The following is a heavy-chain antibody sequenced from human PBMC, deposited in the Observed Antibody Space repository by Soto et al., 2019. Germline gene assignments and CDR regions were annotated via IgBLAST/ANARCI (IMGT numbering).Heavy chain of an antibody. Sequence: ASVKVSCKASGYTFTRYTMNWARQAPGQRLEWMGWINPDNGNTKSSQKFQDRVIITRDTSASTAYMDLSSLRSEDTAVYYCARGIATGQLDPWGQGTLVTVSS. D-gene: IGHD2-15*01. CDR3: ARGIATGQLDP. CDR2: INPDNGNT. J-gene: IGHJ5*02. V-gene: IGHV1-3*01. CDR1: GYTFTRYT.